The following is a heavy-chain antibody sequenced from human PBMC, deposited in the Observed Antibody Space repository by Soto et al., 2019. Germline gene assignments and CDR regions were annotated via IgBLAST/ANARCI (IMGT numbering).Heavy chain of an antibody. V-gene: IGHV3-9*01. CDR2: INWKSDI. CDR3: AISQDRGGRTTFIY. CDR1: GFTFDDNA. D-gene: IGHD1-7*01. J-gene: IGHJ4*02. Sequence: GGSLRLSCAVSGFTFDDNAMHWVRQAPEKGLEWVSGINWKSDIGYADSVKGRFTISRDKAENSLYLQMNSLRAEDTALYYCAISQDRGGRTTFIYWGQGTKVTVSS.